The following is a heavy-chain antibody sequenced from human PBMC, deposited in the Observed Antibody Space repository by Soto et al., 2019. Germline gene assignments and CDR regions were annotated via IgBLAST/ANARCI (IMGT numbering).Heavy chain of an antibody. Sequence: GGSLRLSCAASGFTFSSYSMNWVRQAPGKGLEWVSYISSSSTIYYADSVKGRFTISRDNAKNSLYLQMNSLRAEDTAVYYCARARYCSSTSCNIPPIDYWGQGTLVTVSS. CDR3: ARARYCSSTSCNIPPIDY. CDR2: ISSSSTI. CDR1: GFTFSSYS. V-gene: IGHV3-48*01. J-gene: IGHJ4*02. D-gene: IGHD2-2*02.